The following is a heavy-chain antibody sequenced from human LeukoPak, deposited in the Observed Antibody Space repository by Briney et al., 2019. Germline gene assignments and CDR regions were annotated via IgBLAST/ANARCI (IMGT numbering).Heavy chain of an antibody. CDR2: IWYDGSDK. CDR1: GFTFSNYG. J-gene: IGHJ4*02. V-gene: IGHV3-33*01. CDR3: AREGYGDPHFDF. Sequence: GGSLRLSCAASGFTFSNYGMHWVRQALRKGLVWVAAIWYDGSDKHYADSVKGRFTISRDNSKNTLYLQMNSLRAEDTAAYYCAREGYGDPHFDFWGQGTLVTVSS. D-gene: IGHD4-17*01.